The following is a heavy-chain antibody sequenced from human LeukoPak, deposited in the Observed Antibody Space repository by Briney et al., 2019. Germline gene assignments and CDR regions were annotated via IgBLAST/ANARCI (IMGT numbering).Heavy chain of an antibody. Sequence: SETLSLTCTVSGGSISGFYWNWIRQPPPKGLQWVGYSHTGGSISSNPSLNSRVAFSMDTSKNQVSLRLNSGAAADTAVYYCARRRGGFGEGEFDYWGQGIPVTVST. CDR3: ARRRGGFGEGEFDY. CDR2: SHTGGSI. V-gene: IGHV4-4*08. D-gene: IGHD3-10*01. CDR1: GGSISGFY. J-gene: IGHJ4*02.